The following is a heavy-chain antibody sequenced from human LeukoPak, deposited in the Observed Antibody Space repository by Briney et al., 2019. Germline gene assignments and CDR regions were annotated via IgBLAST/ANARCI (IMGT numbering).Heavy chain of an antibody. Sequence: ASVKVSCKASGYTLSSYSITWMRQDPGQGLEWMGWISTYNGKTNFAEKFQGRVTMTTDTSTSIVYMELRSLRSDDTAVYFCARDRGGYSYDYIRGHAFDIWGQGTKVTVSS. CDR3: ARDRGGYSYDYIRGHAFDI. CDR2: ISTYNGKT. V-gene: IGHV1-18*01. D-gene: IGHD5-18*01. CDR1: GYTLSSYS. J-gene: IGHJ3*02.